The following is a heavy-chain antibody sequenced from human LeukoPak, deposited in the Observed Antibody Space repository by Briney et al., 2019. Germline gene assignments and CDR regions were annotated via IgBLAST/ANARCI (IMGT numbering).Heavy chain of an antibody. J-gene: IGHJ4*02. CDR2: INHSGST. D-gene: IGHD6-25*01. CDR1: GGFFSGYY. V-gene: IGHV4-34*01. Sequence: SETLSLTCAVYGGFFSGYYWSWIRQPPGNGLEWVGEINHSGSTNYNPSLKSRVTISVDTSKNQFSLKLSSVTAADTAVYYCARGGGSGDYWGQGTLVTVSS. CDR3: ARGGGSGDY.